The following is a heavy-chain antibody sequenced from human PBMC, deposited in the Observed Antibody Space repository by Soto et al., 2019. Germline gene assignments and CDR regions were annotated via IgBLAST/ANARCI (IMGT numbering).Heavy chain of an antibody. J-gene: IGHJ1*01. CDR1: GFSLSTSGVG. D-gene: IGHD3-22*01. Sequence: QITLKESGPTLVKPTQTLTLTCTFSGFSLSTSGVGVGWIRQPPGKALEWLALIYWDDDKRYSPSLKSRLTITKEPSKTQVVLTMTNMDPGDTATYYCAHLTYYYDSSGYYSRAEYFQHWGQGTLVTVSS. V-gene: IGHV2-5*02. CDR2: IYWDDDK. CDR3: AHLTYYYDSSGYYSRAEYFQH.